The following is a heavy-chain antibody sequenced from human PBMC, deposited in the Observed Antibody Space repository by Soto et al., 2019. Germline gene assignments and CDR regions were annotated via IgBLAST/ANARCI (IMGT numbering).Heavy chain of an antibody. V-gene: IGHV4-30-4*01. Sequence: QVQLQESGPELVKPPHTLPLTCTASGYSVNNYNYFWACIRNRQGEGLEWIGNIYYSGATYYSPSRKNRVSISLHKSQYYFPLKLNSVTAADTAVYYCATTNGAYSYDSVSWGQGTLVTVSS. CDR2: IYYSGAT. CDR3: ATTNGAYSYDSVS. CDR1: GYSVNNYNYF. J-gene: IGHJ5*02. D-gene: IGHD3-22*01.